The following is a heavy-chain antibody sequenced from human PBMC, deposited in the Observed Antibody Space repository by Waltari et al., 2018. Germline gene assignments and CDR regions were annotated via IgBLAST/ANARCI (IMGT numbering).Heavy chain of an antibody. CDR1: GFTFSSYE. CDR3: ARDGTSDIVVVPAAIRAYYFDY. Sequence: EVQLVESGGGLVQPGGSLRLSCAASGFTFSSYEMNWVRQAPGKGLEWVSYISSSGSTIYYADSGKGRFTISRDNAKNSLYLQMNSLRAEDTAVYYCARDGTSDIVVVPAAIRAYYFDYWGQGTLVTVSS. J-gene: IGHJ4*02. D-gene: IGHD2-2*02. V-gene: IGHV3-48*03. CDR2: ISSSGSTI.